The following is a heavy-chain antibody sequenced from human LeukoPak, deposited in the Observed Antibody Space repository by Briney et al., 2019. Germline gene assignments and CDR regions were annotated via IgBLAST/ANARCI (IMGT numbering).Heavy chain of an antibody. CDR1: GFTVSSNY. CDR3: ARDTHYGRLDY. V-gene: IGHV3-66*02. Sequence: QPGGSLRLSCAASGFTVSSNYMSWVRQAPGKGLEWVSVIYSGGSTYYAGSVKGRFTISRDNSKNTLYLQMNSLRAEDTAVYYCARDTHYGRLDYWGQGTLVTVSS. D-gene: IGHD4-17*01. J-gene: IGHJ4*02. CDR2: IYSGGST.